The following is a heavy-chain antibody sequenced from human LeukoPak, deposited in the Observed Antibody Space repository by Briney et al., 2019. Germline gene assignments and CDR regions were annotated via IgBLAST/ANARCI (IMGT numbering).Heavy chain of an antibody. CDR3: ATANDMITFGGVIVNVDWFDP. CDR2: FDPEDGVT. CDR1: GYTLTELS. D-gene: IGHD3-16*02. J-gene: IGHJ5*02. Sequence: GASVKVSCKVSGYTLTELSMHWVRQAPGKGLEWMGGFDPEDGVTIYAQKFQGRVTMTEDTSTDTAYMELSSLRSEDTAVYYCATANDMITFGGVIVNVDWFDPWGQGTLVTVSS. V-gene: IGHV1-24*01.